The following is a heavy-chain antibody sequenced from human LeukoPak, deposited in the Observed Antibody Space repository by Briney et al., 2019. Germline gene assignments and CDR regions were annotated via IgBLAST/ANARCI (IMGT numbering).Heavy chain of an antibody. V-gene: IGHV3-53*01. D-gene: IGHD3-3*01. CDR2: IYSGGNT. J-gene: IGHJ2*01. Sequence: GGSLRLSCAASGFTFSNFWMHWVRQAPGKGLEWVSVIYSGGNTYYADSVKGRFTISRDNSKNTLYLQMNSLRAEDTAVYYCARDFGAFWGRGTLVTVSS. CDR1: GFTFSNFW. CDR3: ARDFGAF.